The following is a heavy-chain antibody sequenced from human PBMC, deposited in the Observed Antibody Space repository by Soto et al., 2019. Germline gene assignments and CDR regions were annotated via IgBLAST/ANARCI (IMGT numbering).Heavy chain of an antibody. V-gene: IGHV3-23*01. CDR3: AKAPMFDIVVVVAATQFDY. CDR1: GFTFSSYA. D-gene: IGHD2-15*01. J-gene: IGHJ4*02. Sequence: GGSLRLSCAASGFTFSSYAMSWVRQAPGKGLEWVSAISGSGGSTYYADSVKGRFTISRDNSKNTLYLQMNSLRAEDTAVYYCAKAPMFDIVVVVAATQFDYWGQGTLVTVSS. CDR2: ISGSGGST.